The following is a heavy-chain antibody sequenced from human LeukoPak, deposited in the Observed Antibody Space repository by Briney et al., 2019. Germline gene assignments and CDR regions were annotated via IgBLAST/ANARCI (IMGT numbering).Heavy chain of an antibody. CDR3: AKDDKRRDIVVGPAAIGAFDI. J-gene: IGHJ3*02. CDR2: ISGRGGST. D-gene: IGHD2-2*01. Sequence: GGSLRLSCAASGFTFSTYAMSWVRQAPGKGREWVSAISGRGGSTYSADSVKGRFTISRDNSKNTLYLQINSLRAEDTAVYYCAKDDKRRDIVVGPAAIGAFDIWGQGKMVTVSS. CDR1: GFTFSTYA. V-gene: IGHV3-23*01.